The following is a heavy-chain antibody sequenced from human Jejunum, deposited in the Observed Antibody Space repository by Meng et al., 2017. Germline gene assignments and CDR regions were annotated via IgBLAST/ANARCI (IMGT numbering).Heavy chain of an antibody. J-gene: IGHJ6*02. CDR3: GRPHAPGNGHYAMDV. V-gene: IGHV1-69*10. CDR2: IISILGQT. CDR1: GGTFSNYL. D-gene: IGHD2-8*01. Sequence: SVKVSCKASGGTFSNYLLSWVRQGPGQGLEWMGGIISILGQTNYAQRFQGRVTITADDSTSTVYMQLSSLTSADTAIYYCGRPHAPGNGHYAMDVWGQGTAVTVSS.